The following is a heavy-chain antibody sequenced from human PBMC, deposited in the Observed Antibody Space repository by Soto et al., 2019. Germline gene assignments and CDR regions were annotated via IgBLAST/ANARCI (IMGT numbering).Heavy chain of an antibody. CDR3: AGLRGYAGSPIDY. Sequence: QVQLQESGPGLVKPSETLSLTCTVSGGSIISGYGSWIRQPPGKGLEWIGYISHSGNTNYNPSVKSRVTLSVDTPKNQFSLRLSSVTTADTAVYYCAGLRGYAGSPIDYWGQGTLVTVSS. V-gene: IGHV4-59*01. J-gene: IGHJ4*02. D-gene: IGHD2-15*01. CDR2: ISHSGNT. CDR1: GGSIISGY.